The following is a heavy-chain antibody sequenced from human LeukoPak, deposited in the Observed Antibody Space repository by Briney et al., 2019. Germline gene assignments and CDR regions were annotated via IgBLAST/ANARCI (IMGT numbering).Heavy chain of an antibody. CDR2: ISGSGGST. D-gene: IGHD4-17*01. CDR3: ARDYGDYKFDY. CDR1: GGSISSSSYY. V-gene: IGHV3-23*01. Sequence: ETLSLTCTVSGGSISSSSYYWGWIRQPPGKGLEWVSAISGSGGSTYYADSVKGRFTISRDNSKNTLYLQMNSLRAEDTAVYYCARDYGDYKFDYWGQGTLVTVSS. J-gene: IGHJ4*02.